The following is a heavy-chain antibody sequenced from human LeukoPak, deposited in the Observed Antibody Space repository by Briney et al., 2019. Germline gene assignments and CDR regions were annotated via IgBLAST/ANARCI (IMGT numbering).Heavy chain of an antibody. D-gene: IGHD1-26*01. CDR3: ARGSGSYSY. CDR1: GGSFSGYY. CDR2: INHSGST. Sequence: SETLSLTCAVYGGSFSGYYWSWIRQPPGKGLEWIGEINHSGSTNYNPSLKSRVTISVDTSKNQFSLKLSSVTAADTAVYYCARGSGSYSYWGQGALVTVSS. V-gene: IGHV4-34*01. J-gene: IGHJ4*02.